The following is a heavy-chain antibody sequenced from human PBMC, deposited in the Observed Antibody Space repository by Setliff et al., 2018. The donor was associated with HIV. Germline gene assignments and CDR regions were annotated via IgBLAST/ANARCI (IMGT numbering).Heavy chain of an antibody. CDR3: ARDRRGYYYGSGSCYMDV. CDR1: GYTFTSYY. Sequence: ASVKVSCKASGYTFTSYYMHWVRQAPGQGLEWMGIMNPSGGSISYAQKFQGRVTMTSDTSTSTVYMELSSLRSEDTAVYYCARDRRGYYYGSGSCYMDVWGTGTTVTV. D-gene: IGHD3-10*01. J-gene: IGHJ6*03. V-gene: IGHV1-46*01. CDR2: MNPSGGSI.